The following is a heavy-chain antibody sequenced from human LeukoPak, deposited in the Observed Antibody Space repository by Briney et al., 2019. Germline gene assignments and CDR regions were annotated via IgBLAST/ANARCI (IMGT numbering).Heavy chain of an antibody. Sequence: ASVKVSCKESGYSLTTYYMHWERQAPGQGLEWMAIINPSGGGTKYAQKFQGRVTMTRDTPTNTVYMELSSLRTEDTAVYYCASVYLYGMDVWGQGTTVTVSS. CDR3: ASVYLYGMDV. D-gene: IGHD2-8*01. CDR1: GYSLTTYY. CDR2: INPSGGGT. J-gene: IGHJ6*02. V-gene: IGHV1-46*01.